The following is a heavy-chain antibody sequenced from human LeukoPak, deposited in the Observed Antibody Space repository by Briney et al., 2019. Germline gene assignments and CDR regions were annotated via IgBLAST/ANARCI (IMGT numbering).Heavy chain of an antibody. J-gene: IGHJ4*02. V-gene: IGHV4-61*01. CDR2: MSNSGHT. D-gene: IGHD6-13*01. Sequence: SETLSLTCTVSGGSVSGGNYYWSWIRQPPGKGLEWIGFMSNSGHTDSIPSLKSRVTISVDTSKNQFSLNLISVTAADTAVYFCARVSAAGTGPDYWGQGTLATVSS. CDR1: GGSVSGGNYY. CDR3: ARVSAAGTGPDY.